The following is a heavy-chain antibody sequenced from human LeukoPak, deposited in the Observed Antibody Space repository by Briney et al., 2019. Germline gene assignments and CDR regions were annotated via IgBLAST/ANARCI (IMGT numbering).Heavy chain of an antibody. V-gene: IGHV1-18*01. Sequence: GASVKVSCKASGYTFTSYGISWVRQAPGQGLEWMGWISGYNGNTNYAQKLQGRVTMTTDTSTSTAYMELRSLRSDDTAVYYCARCGGPALYYYDSSGNDFWGQGTLVTVSS. J-gene: IGHJ4*02. CDR2: ISGYNGNT. CDR1: GYTFTSYG. D-gene: IGHD3-22*01. CDR3: ARCGGPALYYYDSSGNDF.